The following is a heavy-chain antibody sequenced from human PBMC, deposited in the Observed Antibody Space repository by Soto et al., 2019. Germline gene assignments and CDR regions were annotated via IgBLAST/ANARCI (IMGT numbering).Heavy chain of an antibody. V-gene: IGHV3-23*01. J-gene: IGHJ4*02. CDR2: ISGSGGST. D-gene: IGHD2-15*01. CDR3: AKRYCSGGSCYFFFDY. CDR1: GFTFSSYA. Sequence: EVQLLESGGGLVQPGGSLRLSCVASGFTFSSYAMSWVRQAPGKGLEWVSAISGSGGSTYYADSVKGRFTISRDNSKNTLYLQMNSLRAEDTAVYYCAKRYCSGGSCYFFFDYWGQGTLVTVSS.